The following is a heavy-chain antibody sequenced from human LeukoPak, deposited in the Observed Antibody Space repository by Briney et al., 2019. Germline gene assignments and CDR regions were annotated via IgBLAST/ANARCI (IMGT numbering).Heavy chain of an antibody. J-gene: IGHJ4*02. D-gene: IGHD1-26*01. Sequence: SETLSLICTVSAGSVTNGDYYWSWLRQPPGKALEWIGFVYYTGSTYYTPSLEGRATISVDTSKNQFSVKLSSVTAADTAVYYCVRDRELTYWGQGTLVTVSS. CDR2: VYYTGST. CDR3: VRDRELTY. V-gene: IGHV4-61*08. CDR1: AGSVTNGDYY.